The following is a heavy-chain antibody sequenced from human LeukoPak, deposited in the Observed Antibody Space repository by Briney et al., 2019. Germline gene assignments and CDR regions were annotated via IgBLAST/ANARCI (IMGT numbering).Heavy chain of an antibody. V-gene: IGHV3-23*01. D-gene: IGHD2-15*01. CDR2: ISGSGGST. CDR1: GFTFSSYA. J-gene: IGHJ5*02. Sequence: GGSLRLSCAASGFTFSSYAMSWVRQAPGKGLEWVSAISGSGGSTYYADSVKGRFTISRDNSKNTLYLQMNSLRAVDTAVYYCAKDHVLGYCSGGSCHNWFDPWGQGTLVTVSS. CDR3: AKDHVLGYCSGGSCHNWFDP.